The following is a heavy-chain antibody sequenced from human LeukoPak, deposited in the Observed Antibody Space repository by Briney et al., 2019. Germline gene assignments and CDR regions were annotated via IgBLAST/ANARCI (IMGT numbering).Heavy chain of an antibody. CDR3: ARVSSGSYFGYYYYYMDV. CDR1: GFPFSNHA. V-gene: IGHV3-23*01. CDR2: ISNGNT. J-gene: IGHJ6*03. Sequence: GGSLRLSCAASGFPFSNHAMSWVRQPPGKGLEWVSAISNGNTYYADSVRGRFTISRDDSKNMVYLQMNSLRAEDTAVYYCARVSSGSYFGYYYYYMDVWGKGTTVTVSS. D-gene: IGHD1-26*01.